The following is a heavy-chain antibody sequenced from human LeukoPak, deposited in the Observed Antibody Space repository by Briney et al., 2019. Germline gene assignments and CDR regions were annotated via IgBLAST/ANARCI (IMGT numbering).Heavy chain of an antibody. CDR3: ARAHTSGWFDLDY. CDR1: GYTFTSYD. V-gene: IGHV1-8*01. J-gene: IGHJ4*02. Sequence: ASVKVSCKASGYTFTSYDINWVRQAPGQGLEWMGWMNPNSGNTGYAQKFQGRVIMTTNTSINTAYMELNSLRSEDTAAYYCARAHTSGWFDLDYWGQGTLVTVSS. D-gene: IGHD6-19*01. CDR2: MNPNSGNT.